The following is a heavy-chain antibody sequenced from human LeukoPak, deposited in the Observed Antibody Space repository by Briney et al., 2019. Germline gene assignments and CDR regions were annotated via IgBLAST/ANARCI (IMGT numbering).Heavy chain of an antibody. CDR1: GGTFSSYA. D-gene: IGHD2-15*01. J-gene: IGHJ3*02. CDR2: IIPIFGTA. V-gene: IGHV1-69*13. Sequence: RASVKVSCKASGGTFSSYAISWVRQAPGQGLEWMGGIIPIFGTANDAQKFQGRVTITADESTSTAYMELSSLRSEDTAVYYCAGGYCSGGRCYVIAFDIWGQGTMVTVSS. CDR3: AGGYCSGGRCYVIAFDI.